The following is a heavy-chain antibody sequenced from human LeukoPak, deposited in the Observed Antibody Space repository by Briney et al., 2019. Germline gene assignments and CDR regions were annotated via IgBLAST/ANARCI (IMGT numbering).Heavy chain of an antibody. CDR3: ARGDPDPSFRITIFGVVMGGHWFDP. CDR1: GGSISSGDYY. CDR2: IYYSGST. V-gene: IGHV4-30-4*08. J-gene: IGHJ5*02. Sequence: PSETLSLTCTVSGGSISSGDYYWSWIRQPPGKGLEWIGYIYYSGSTYYNPSLKSRVTTSVDTSKNQFSLKLSSVTAADTAVYYCARGDPDPSFRITIFGVVMGGHWFDPWGQGTLVTVSS. D-gene: IGHD3-3*01.